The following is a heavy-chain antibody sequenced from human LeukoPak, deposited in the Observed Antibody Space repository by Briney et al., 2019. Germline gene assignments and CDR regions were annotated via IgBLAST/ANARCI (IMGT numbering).Heavy chain of an antibody. CDR2: IYSGGGT. CDR1: GFTVSNNY. CDR3: AREYTGSDYFDY. Sequence: GGSLRLSCAASGFTVSNNYINWVRQAPGKGLEWVSVIYSGGGTFYADSVKGRFTISRDISQNTLFLQMNSLRAEDTAVYYCAREYTGSDYFDYWGQGTLVTVSS. J-gene: IGHJ4*02. D-gene: IGHD5-12*01. V-gene: IGHV3-66*01.